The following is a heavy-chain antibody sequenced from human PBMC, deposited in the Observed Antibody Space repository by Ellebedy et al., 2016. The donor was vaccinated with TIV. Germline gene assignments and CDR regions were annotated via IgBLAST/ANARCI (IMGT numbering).Heavy chain of an antibody. CDR1: GGTFSSYA. V-gene: IGHV1-69*13. CDR3: ARGEMATIMNYYYGMDV. D-gene: IGHD5-24*01. J-gene: IGHJ6*02. CDR2: IIPIFGTA. Sequence: SVKVSCXASGGTFSSYAISWVRQAPGQGLEWMGGIIPIFGTANYAQKFQGRVTITADESTSTAYMELSSLRSEDTAVYYCARGEMATIMNYYYGMDVWGQGTTVTVSS.